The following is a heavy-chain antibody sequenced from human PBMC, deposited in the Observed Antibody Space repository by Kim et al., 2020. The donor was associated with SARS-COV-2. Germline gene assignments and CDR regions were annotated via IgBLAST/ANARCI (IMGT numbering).Heavy chain of an antibody. CDR2: ISYDGSNK. CDR1: GFTFSSYG. Sequence: GGSLRLSCAASGFTFSSYGMHWVRQAPGKGLEWVAVISYDGSNKYYADSVKGRFTISRDNSKNTLYLQMNSLRAEDTAVYYCAKDPSTAGPTLKYFQHWGQGTLVTVSS. V-gene: IGHV3-30*18. D-gene: IGHD6-13*01. J-gene: IGHJ1*01. CDR3: AKDPSTAGPTLKYFQH.